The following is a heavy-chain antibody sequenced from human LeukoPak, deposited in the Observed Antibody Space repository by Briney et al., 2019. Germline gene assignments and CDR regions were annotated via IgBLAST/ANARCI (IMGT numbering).Heavy chain of an antibody. CDR1: GFTFTDYP. CDR2: IRTSAASAYNT. CDR3: ATDQRFAFYS. D-gene: IGHD3-16*01. V-gene: IGHV3-48*02. J-gene: IGHJ4*02. Sequence: PGGSLRLSCAASGFTFTDYPMNWVRQAPGRGLEWVANIRTSAASAYNTNYADSVQGRVIISRDDAKKTLYLHMNGLRDDDTAVYYCATDQRFAFYSWGQGVLVTVSS.